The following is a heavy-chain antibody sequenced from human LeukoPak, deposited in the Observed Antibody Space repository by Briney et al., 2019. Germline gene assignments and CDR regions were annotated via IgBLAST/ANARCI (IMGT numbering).Heavy chain of an antibody. CDR2: IIPILGIA. V-gene: IGHV1-69*04. CDR3: ARGRSGYYGDY. CDR1: GGTFSSYA. J-gene: IGHJ4*02. D-gene: IGHD3-22*01. Sequence: SVKVSCKASGGTFSSYAISWVRQAPGQGLEWMGRIIPILGIANYAQKFQGRVTITADKSTSTAYMELSSLRSEDTAVYYCARGRSGYYGDYWGQGTLVTVSS.